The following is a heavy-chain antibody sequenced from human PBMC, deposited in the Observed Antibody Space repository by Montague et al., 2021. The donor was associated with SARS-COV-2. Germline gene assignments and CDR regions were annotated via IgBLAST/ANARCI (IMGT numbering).Heavy chain of an antibody. Sequence: SETLSLTCTVSGGSISSYYWSWIRQPPGKGPEWIGYIYYGGSTNYNPSLKSRVTISVDTSKNQFSLKLSSVTAADTAVYYCARGDVDTAMVYYFDYWGQGTLVTVSS. D-gene: IGHD5-18*01. CDR3: ARGDVDTAMVYYFDY. J-gene: IGHJ4*02. CDR2: IYYGGST. CDR1: GGSISSYY. V-gene: IGHV4-59*01.